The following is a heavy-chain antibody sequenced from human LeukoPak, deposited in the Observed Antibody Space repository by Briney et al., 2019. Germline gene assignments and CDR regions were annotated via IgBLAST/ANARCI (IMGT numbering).Heavy chain of an antibody. V-gene: IGHV4-34*01. CDR2: INHSGST. J-gene: IGHJ4*02. CDR1: GGSFSGYY. Sequence: SETLSLTCAVYGGSFSGYYWSWIRQPPGKGLEWIGEINHSGSTNYNPSLKSRVTISVDTSKNQFSLKLSSVTAADTAVYYCARGRSAAGISRFAYWGQGTLVTDSS. CDR3: ARGRSAAGISRFAY. D-gene: IGHD6-13*01.